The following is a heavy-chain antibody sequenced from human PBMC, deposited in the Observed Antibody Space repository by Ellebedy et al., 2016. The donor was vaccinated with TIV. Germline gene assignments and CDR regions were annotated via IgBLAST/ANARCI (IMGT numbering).Heavy chain of an antibody. CDR3: AIEGDLAENWFDP. CDR1: GGPFSGYY. J-gene: IGHJ5*02. D-gene: IGHD3-16*01. V-gene: IGHV4-34*01. CDR2: INHSGST. Sequence: MPSETLSLTCAVSGGPFSGYYWSWIRQPPGKGLEWIGEINHSGSTNYNPSLKSRLTISVDTSKNQFSLKLTSVTTADTAVSYWAIEGDLAENWFDPWGQGTLVTVSS.